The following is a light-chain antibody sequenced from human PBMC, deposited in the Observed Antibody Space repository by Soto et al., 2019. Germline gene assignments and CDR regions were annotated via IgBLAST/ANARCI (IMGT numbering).Light chain of an antibody. CDR2: AAS. Sequence: DIQMTQSPSSVSESVGDRVTITFLASQGISSSLAWYQQNPGKAPKLLIYAASTLQSGVPSRFSGSGSGTAFTLTISSLQPEDFATYYCQQTYTAPRAFGQGTRLEIK. CDR3: QQTYTAPRA. J-gene: IGKJ5*01. V-gene: IGKV1-12*01. CDR1: QGISSS.